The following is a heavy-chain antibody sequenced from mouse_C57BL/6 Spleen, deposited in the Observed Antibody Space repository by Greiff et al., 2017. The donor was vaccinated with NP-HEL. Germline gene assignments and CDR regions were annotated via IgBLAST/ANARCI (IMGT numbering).Heavy chain of an antibody. V-gene: IGHV1-55*01. CDR1: GYTFTSYW. Sequence: VQLQQPGAELVKPGASVKMSCKASGYTFTSYWITWVKQRPGQGLEWIGDIYPGSGSTNYNEKFKRKATLTVDTSSSTAYMQLSSLTSEDSAVYYCARRDGYDGAWFAYWGQGTLVTVSA. J-gene: IGHJ3*01. CDR2: IYPGSGST. D-gene: IGHD2-2*01. CDR3: ARRDGYDGAWFAY.